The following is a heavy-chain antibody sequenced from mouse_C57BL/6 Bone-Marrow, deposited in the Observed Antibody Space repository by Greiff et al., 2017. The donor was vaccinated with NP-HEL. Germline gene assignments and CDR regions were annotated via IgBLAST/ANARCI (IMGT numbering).Heavy chain of an antibody. V-gene: IGHV5-15*01. CDR1: GFTFSDYG. J-gene: IGHJ4*01. D-gene: IGHD1-1*01. CDR2: ISNLAYSI. Sequence: EVHLVESGGGLVQPGGSLKLSCAASGFTFSDYGMAWVRQAPRKGPEWVAFISNLAYSIYYADTVTGRFTISRENATNTLYLEMSSLRSEDTAMYYCARRPSYYYGSSWDYWGQGTSVTVSS. CDR3: ARRPSYYYGSSWDY.